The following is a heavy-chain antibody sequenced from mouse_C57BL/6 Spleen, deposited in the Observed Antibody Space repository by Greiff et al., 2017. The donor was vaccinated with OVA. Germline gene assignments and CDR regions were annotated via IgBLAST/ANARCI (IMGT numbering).Heavy chain of an antibody. CDR3: ARGDVNFDV. CDR1: GFTFSDYG. CDR2: VSSGSSTI. J-gene: IGHJ1*03. Sequence: EVQLVESGGGLVKPGGSLKLSCAASGFTFSDYGMHWVRQAPEKGLELVAYVSSGSSTIYYADTVKGRFTISRDNAKNTLFLQMTSLRSEDTAMYYCARGDVNFDVWGTGTTVTVSS. D-gene: IGHD3-3*01. V-gene: IGHV5-17*01.